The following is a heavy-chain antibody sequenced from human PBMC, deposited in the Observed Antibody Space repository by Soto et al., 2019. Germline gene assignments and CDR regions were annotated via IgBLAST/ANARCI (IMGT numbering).Heavy chain of an antibody. V-gene: IGHV1-18*01. D-gene: IGHD6-19*01. CDR1: GYSFTNYG. CDR3: ARERGVAPPVAGNTHYYYYMDV. J-gene: IGHJ6*03. CDR2: ISAYNGNT. Sequence: QDQLVQSGVEVKKPGASVKVSCKASGYSFTNYGITWVRQAPGQGFEWMGWISAYNGNTNYAQKFQGRVTMTTDASTSTAFLELRSLRSDDTDVYYCARERGVAPPVAGNTHYYYYMDVWGKGTTVTVSS.